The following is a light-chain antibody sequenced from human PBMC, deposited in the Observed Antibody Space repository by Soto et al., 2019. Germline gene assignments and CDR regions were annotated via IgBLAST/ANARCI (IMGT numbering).Light chain of an antibody. CDR3: SSYTTSTTIE. V-gene: IGLV2-14*01. CDR2: EVS. Sequence: QSVLTQPASVSGSPGQSITISCTGTSSDVGAYNYVSWYQQHPGKAPKLMIFEVSNRASGVSIRFSGSKSGNTASLTISGLQAEDEADYYCSSYTTSTTIEIGGGTKLPS. CDR1: SSDVGAYNY. J-gene: IGLJ2*01.